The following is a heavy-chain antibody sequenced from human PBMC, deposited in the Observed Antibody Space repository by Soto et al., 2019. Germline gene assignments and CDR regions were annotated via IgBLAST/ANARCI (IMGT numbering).Heavy chain of an antibody. V-gene: IGHV1-24*01. CDR3: ATDTYSSSSPYINYYSYGMDV. CDR1: GYTLTELS. Sequence: GASVEVSCEVSGYTLTELSMHWVRQAPGKGLEGMGGFDPEDGETIYAQKFQGRVTMTEDTSTDTAYMELSSLRSEDTAVYYCATDTYSSSSPYINYYSYGMDVWGQGTTVTVSS. J-gene: IGHJ6*02. D-gene: IGHD6-6*01. CDR2: FDPEDGET.